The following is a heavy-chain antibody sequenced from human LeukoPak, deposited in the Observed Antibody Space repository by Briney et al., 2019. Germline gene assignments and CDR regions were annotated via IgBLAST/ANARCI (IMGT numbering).Heavy chain of an antibody. V-gene: IGHV3-33*01. CDR2: LWSDGINN. CDR3: ARDMGASHIRPLDV. CDR1: GFSFNTYD. Sequence: PGSSLRLSCAPSGFSFNTYDMHSVRQAPGQGLEWVAVLWSDGINNTYADSVKGRFTMSRDNSKNMLYLEMNSLRAEDTAVYYCARDMGASHIRPLDVWGQGTVVTVSS. J-gene: IGHJ3*01.